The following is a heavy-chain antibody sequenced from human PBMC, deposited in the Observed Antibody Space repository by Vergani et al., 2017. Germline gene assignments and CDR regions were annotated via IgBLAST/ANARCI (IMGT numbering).Heavy chain of an antibody. CDR1: GGSISSYY. J-gene: IGHJ4*02. Sequence: QVQLQESGPGLVKPSETLSLTCTVSGGSISSYYWSWIRQPPGKGLEWIGYIYYSGSTNYNPSLKSRVTISVDTSKNQFSLKLSSVTAADTAVYYCARSYDFWSGNFAYWGQGSLVTVYS. CDR2: IYYSGST. V-gene: IGHV4-59*01. CDR3: ARSYDFWSGNFAY. D-gene: IGHD3-3*01.